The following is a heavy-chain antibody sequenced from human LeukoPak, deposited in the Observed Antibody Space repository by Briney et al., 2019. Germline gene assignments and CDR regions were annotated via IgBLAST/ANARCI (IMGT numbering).Heavy chain of an antibody. CDR1: GYTFTGYY. V-gene: IGHV1-2*02. Sequence: ASVKVSCKASGYTFTGYYMHWVRQAPGQGLEWMGWINPNSGGTNYAQKFQGRVTMTRDTSISTAYMELSRLRSDDTAVYYCARSYYDSSGYPKYFQYWGQGTLVTVSS. J-gene: IGHJ1*01. CDR2: INPNSGGT. D-gene: IGHD3-22*01. CDR3: ARSYYDSSGYPKYFQY.